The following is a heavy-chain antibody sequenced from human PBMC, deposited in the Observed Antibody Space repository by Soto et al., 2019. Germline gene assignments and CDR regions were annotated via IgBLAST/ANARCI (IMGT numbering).Heavy chain of an antibody. Sequence: QVHLVESGGGVVPPGRSLRLSCVASGFNFSTHGMHWVRQAPDRALEWVGVISFNGNITYYAVSVRGRFTISRDNSKHSSFLHISRPRTEDTAVYYCETKSRVTNHYYYGMDVWGHGTTVIASS. CDR3: ETKSRVTNHYYYGMDV. J-gene: IGHJ6*02. CDR1: GFNFSTHG. V-gene: IGHV3-30*03. CDR2: ISFNGNIT. D-gene: IGHD2-21*02.